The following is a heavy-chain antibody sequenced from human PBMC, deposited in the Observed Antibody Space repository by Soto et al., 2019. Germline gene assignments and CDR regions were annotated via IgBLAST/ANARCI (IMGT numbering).Heavy chain of an antibody. CDR1: GGSISSGGYY. J-gene: IGHJ6*02. V-gene: IGHV4-31*03. Sequence: SETLSLTCTVSGGSISSGGYYWSWIRQHPGKGLEWIGYIYYSGSTYYNPSLKSRVTISVDTSKNQFSLKLSSVTAADTAVYYCACRSSRYYYGMDVWGQGTTVTVSS. CDR3: ACRSSRYYYGMDV. CDR2: IYYSGST.